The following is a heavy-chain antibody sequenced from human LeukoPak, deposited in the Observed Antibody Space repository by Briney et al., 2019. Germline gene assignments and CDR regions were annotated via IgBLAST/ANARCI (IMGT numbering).Heavy chain of an antibody. CDR1: GFSFSSYA. D-gene: IGHD3-3*01. CDR3: ARDLYADFWSGSVFDY. V-gene: IGHV3-23*01. J-gene: IGHJ4*02. Sequence: GPSLRLSCESSGFSFSSYATSWVRQAPGKGLEWVSGISGSGGTTYYAGSVKGRFTISRDISKNTLYLQMSSLRAGDTAVYYCARDLYADFWSGSVFDYWGRGTLVTASS. CDR2: ISGSGGTT.